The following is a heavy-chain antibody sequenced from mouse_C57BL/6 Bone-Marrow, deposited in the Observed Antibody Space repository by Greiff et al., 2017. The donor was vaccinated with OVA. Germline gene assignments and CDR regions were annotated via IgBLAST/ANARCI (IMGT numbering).Heavy chain of an antibody. D-gene: IGHD3-3*01. CDR2: IYPGDGDT. CDR1: GYAFSSYW. CDR3: ARWGWGGFAY. Sequence: VMLVESGAELVKPGASVKISCKASGYAFSSYWMNWVKQRPGKGLEWIGQIYPGDGDTNYNGKFKGKATLTADKSSSTAYMQLSSLTSEDSAVYFCARWGWGGFAYWGQGTLVTVSA. V-gene: IGHV1-80*01. J-gene: IGHJ3*01.